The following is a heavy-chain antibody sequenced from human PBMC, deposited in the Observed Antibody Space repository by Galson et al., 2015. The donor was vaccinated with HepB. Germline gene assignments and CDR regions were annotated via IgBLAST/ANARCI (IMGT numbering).Heavy chain of an antibody. CDR1: GYTFTSYY. J-gene: IGHJ3*02. V-gene: IGHV1-46*01. D-gene: IGHD4-23*01. CDR3: ARDEVTTVVTPASGDAFDI. Sequence: SVKVSCKASGYTFTSYYMHWVRQAPGQGLEWMGIINPSGGSTSYAQKFQGRVTMTRDTSTSTVYMELSSLRSEDTAVYYCARDEVTTVVTPASGDAFDIWGQGTMVTVSS. CDR2: INPSGGST.